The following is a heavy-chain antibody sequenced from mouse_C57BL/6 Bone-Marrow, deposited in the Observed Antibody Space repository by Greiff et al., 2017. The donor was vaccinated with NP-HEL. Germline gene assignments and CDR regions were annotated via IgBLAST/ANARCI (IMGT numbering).Heavy chain of an antibody. CDR1: GYSITSGYY. J-gene: IGHJ3*01. D-gene: IGHD2-4*01. Sequence: EVKLVESGPGLVKPSQSLSLTCSVTGYSITSGYYWNWIRQFPGNKLEWMGYISYDGSNNYNPSLKNRISITRDTSKNQFFLKLNSVTTEDTATYYCARDDYDGGPWFAYWGQGTLVTVSA. CDR2: ISYDGSN. CDR3: ARDDYDGGPWFAY. V-gene: IGHV3-6*01.